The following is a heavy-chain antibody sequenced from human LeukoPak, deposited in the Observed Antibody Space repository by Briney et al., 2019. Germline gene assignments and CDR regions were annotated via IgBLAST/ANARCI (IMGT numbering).Heavy chain of an antibody. Sequence: PSETLSLTCTVSGGFISNSNYYWGWIRQPPGKGLDWIGNIYYTGRTYYNSSLNSRVTISVDTSKNQFSLKLSSVTAADTAVYYCARQPNIVGATSLDYWGQGTLVTVSS. V-gene: IGHV4-39*01. CDR3: ARQPNIVGATSLDY. CDR1: GGFISNSNYY. D-gene: IGHD1-26*01. CDR2: IYYTGRT. J-gene: IGHJ4*02.